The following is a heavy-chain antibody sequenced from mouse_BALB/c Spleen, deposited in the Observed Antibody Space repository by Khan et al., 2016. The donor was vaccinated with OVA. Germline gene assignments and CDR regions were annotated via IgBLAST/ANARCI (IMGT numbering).Heavy chain of an antibody. CDR1: GFSLTSYG. D-gene: IGHD2-4*01. V-gene: IGHV2-6*02. CDR3: ARDNHMMTTVMGY. Sequence: VQLLESGPGLVAPSQSLSITCTVSGFSLTSYGVHWVRQPPGKGLEWLVVIWSDGKTTYNSTLKSRLSISKDNSKSQVLLKMNSLQTDDTAMYFRARDNHMMTTVMGYWGQGTSVTVSA. CDR2: IWSDGKT. J-gene: IGHJ4*01.